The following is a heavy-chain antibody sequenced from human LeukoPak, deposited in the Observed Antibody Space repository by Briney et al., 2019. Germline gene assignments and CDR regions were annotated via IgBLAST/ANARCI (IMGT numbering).Heavy chain of an antibody. CDR2: ISAYNGNT. V-gene: IGHV1-18*01. J-gene: IGHJ4*02. CDR1: GYTFTSYG. Sequence: ASVKVSCKASGYTFTSYGISWVRQAPGQGLEWMGWISAYNGNTNYAQKLQGRVTMTTDTSTSTAYMELRSLRSDDTAVYYCARGRITISGVVIIPLDYWGQGTLVTVSS. CDR3: ARGRITISGVVIIPLDY. D-gene: IGHD3-3*01.